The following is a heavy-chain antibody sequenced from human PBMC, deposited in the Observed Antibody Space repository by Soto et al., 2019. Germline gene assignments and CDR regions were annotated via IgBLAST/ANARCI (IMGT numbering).Heavy chain of an antibody. Sequence: PGESLKISCKGSGYSFTNYWISWVRQMPGKGLEWMGRIDPTDSYTDYSPSFQGHVTISDDKSISTAYLQWSSLKASDTVIYYCARHQAVAGALTIDQWGQGSLVTVSS. V-gene: IGHV5-10-1*01. CDR3: ARHQAVAGALTIDQ. CDR1: GYSFTNYW. D-gene: IGHD6-19*01. J-gene: IGHJ4*02. CDR2: IDPTDSYT.